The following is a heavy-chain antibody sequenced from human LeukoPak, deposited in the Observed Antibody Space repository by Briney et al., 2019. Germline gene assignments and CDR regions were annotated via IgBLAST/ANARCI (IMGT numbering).Heavy chain of an antibody. CDR3: ARHGYSDHYYYYCMDV. CDR2: INHSGST. CDR1: GGSFSGYY. V-gene: IGHV4-34*01. Sequence: SETLSLTCAVYGGSFSGYYWSWIRQPPGKGLEWIGEINHSGSTNYNPSLKSRVTISVDTSKNQFSLKLSSVAAADTAVYYCARHGYSDHYYYYCMDVWGKGTTVTISS. D-gene: IGHD5-12*01. J-gene: IGHJ6*03.